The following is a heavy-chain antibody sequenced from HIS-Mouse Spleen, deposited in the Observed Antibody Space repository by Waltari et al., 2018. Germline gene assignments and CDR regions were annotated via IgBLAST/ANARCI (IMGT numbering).Heavy chain of an antibody. V-gene: IGHV3-15*01. D-gene: IGHD6-13*01. CDR2: IKSKTDGGTT. CDR3: AREIPYSSSWYDWYFDL. CDR1: GFTFSNAW. J-gene: IGHJ2*01. Sequence: EVQLVESGGGLVKPGGSLRLSCAASGFTFSNAWLSWVRRAPGKGVGRVGRIKSKTDGGTTDYAAPVKGRFTISRDDSKNTLYLQMNSLKTEDTAVYYCAREIPYSSSWYDWYFDLWGRGTLVTVSS.